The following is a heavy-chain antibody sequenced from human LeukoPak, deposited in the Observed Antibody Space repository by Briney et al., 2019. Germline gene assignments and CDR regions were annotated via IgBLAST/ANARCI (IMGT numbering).Heavy chain of an antibody. CDR3: ARAGLWDFSDTSGYHNAAFDI. D-gene: IGHD3-22*01. Sequence: GASVKVSCKASGYTFTGYYMHWVRQAPGQGLEWMGWINPNSGGTNYAQNFQGRVTMTRDTSISTAYMELSRLRPDDTAVYYCARAGLWDFSDTSGYHNAAFDIWGQGTMVTVSS. J-gene: IGHJ3*02. V-gene: IGHV1-2*02. CDR2: INPNSGGT. CDR1: GYTFTGYY.